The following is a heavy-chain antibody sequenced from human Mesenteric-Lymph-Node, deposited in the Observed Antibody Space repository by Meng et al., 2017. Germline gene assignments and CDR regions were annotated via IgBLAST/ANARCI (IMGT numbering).Heavy chain of an antibody. CDR2: ISRSSNYI. CDR1: GFTFSDYS. V-gene: IGHV3-21*01. Sequence: GESLKISCTTSGFTFSDYSMSWVRQAPGKGLEWISSISRSSNYIYHADSVKGRLTISRDNAKNSLYLQMNSLRAEDTAVYYCARVTGGNSWYFDYWGQGTLVTVSS. J-gene: IGHJ4*02. CDR3: ARVTGGNSWYFDY. D-gene: IGHD4-23*01.